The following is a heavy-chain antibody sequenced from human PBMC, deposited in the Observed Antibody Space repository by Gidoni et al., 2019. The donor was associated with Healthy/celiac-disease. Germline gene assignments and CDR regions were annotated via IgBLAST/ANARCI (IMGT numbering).Heavy chain of an antibody. Sequence: QVKQPGSSVKVSCKALGGTFSSYTISWVRQAPGQGLDWMGRIIPILGIANYAQKFHGRVTITADKSTSTAYMEVRSLRSEDSAVYYCAVWLAQGRDYWGQGTLVTVSS. V-gene: IGHV1-69*02. CDR2: IIPILGIA. D-gene: IGHD3-22*01. CDR1: GGTFSSYT. CDR3: AVWLAQGRDY. J-gene: IGHJ4*02.